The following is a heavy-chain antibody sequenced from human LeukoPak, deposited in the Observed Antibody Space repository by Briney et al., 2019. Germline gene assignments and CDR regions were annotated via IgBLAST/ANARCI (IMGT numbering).Heavy chain of an antibody. CDR2: MNPNSGNT. CDR1: GGTFSGTR. Sequence: ASVKVSCKISGGTFSGTRINWVRHATGQGLEWMGWMNPNSGNTGYAQKFQGRVTMTRNTSISTAYMELSSLRSEDTAVYYCARGQGLRRARGVISYWGQGTLVTVSS. V-gene: IGHV1-8*01. D-gene: IGHD3-10*01. J-gene: IGHJ4*02. CDR3: ARGQGLRRARGVISY.